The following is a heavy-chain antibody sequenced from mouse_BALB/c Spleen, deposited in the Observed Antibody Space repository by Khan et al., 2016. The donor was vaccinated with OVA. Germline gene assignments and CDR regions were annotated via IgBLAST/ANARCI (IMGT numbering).Heavy chain of an antibody. CDR3: VRDGAYHRNDGWFAY. CDR2: INPSNGYT. CDR1: GYTFTSYT. D-gene: IGHD2-14*01. Sequence: QVRLQQSGAELARPGASVKMSCKASGYTFTSYTIHWIKLRPGQGLEWIGYINPSNGYTNYNQKFKDKATLTADKSSTTAYMQLSSQTSDDSAVYCCVRDGAYHRNDGWFAYWGQGTLVTVSA. J-gene: IGHJ3*01. V-gene: IGHV1-4*01.